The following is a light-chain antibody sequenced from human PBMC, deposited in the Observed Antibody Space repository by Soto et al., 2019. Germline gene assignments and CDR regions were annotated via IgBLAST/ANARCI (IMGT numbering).Light chain of an antibody. J-gene: IGLJ2*01. CDR2: DVS. CDR3: SSFTSTSTVV. V-gene: IGLV2-14*03. Sequence: QSVLTQPASVSGSPGQSITISCTGTSSDVGGYNYVSGSQQHQAKAPKLMIYDVSNRPSGVSNRFSGSKSGNPASLTISGLQAEDEADYYCSSFTSTSTVVFGGWTKLTVL. CDR1: SSDVGGYNY.